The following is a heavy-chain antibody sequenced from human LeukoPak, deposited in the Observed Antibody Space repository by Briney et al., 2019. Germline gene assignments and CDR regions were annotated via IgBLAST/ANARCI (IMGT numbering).Heavy chain of an antibody. J-gene: IGHJ6*03. Sequence: PSETLSLTCTVSGGSISSYYWSWIRQPPGKGLEWIGYTYTSGSTNYNPSLKSRVTISVDTSKNQFSLKLSSVTAADTAVYYCARHLRFLEWLPRNPHYYYYYMDVWGKGTTVTVSS. CDR1: GGSISSYY. CDR3: ARHLRFLEWLPRNPHYYYYYMDV. D-gene: IGHD3-3*01. V-gene: IGHV4-4*09. CDR2: TYTSGST.